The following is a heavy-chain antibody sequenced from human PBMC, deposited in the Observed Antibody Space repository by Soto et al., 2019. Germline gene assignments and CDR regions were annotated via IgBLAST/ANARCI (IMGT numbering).Heavy chain of an antibody. CDR2: MYPDDSDI. V-gene: IGHV5-51*01. J-gene: IGHJ3*02. CDR3: ATAYVYDFENSNYYRDAFDI. D-gene: IGHD3-22*01. Sequence: GESLKISCKASGYSFSFYWIGWVRQMPGKGLEWMAIMYPDDSDIRYSPSFEAHVTISADKSTSTAFLQWSSLKASDTAMYYCATAYVYDFENSNYYRDAFDIWGQGTLVTVS. CDR1: GYSFSFYW.